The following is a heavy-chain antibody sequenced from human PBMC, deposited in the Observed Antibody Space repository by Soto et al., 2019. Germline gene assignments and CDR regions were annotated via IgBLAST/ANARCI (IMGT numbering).Heavy chain of an antibody. CDR3: ARGIRDGSGGSCFYSFDH. CDR1: GYTFTSYD. CDR2: MNPNSGNT. J-gene: IGHJ4*02. Sequence: GASVQVSCKASGYTFTSYDINWVRQATGQGLEWMGWMNPNSGNTGYAQKLQGRVTMTRNTSISTAYMELSSLRSEDTAVYYCARGIRDGSGGSCFYSFDHWGQATPVTVSS. D-gene: IGHD2-15*01. V-gene: IGHV1-8*01.